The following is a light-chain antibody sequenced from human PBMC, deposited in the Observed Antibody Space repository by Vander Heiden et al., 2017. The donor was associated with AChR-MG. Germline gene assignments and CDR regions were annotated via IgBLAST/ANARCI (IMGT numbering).Light chain of an antibody. CDR3: QQRSNWPPLT. Sequence: EIVFTQSPATLSLSPGERATLSGRASQSVSSYLAWYQQKPGQAPRLLIYDASNRATGIPARFSGSGSGTDFTLTISSLEPEDFAVYYCQQRSNWPPLTFGGGTKVEIK. CDR2: DAS. V-gene: IGKV3-11*01. J-gene: IGKJ4*01. CDR1: QSVSSY.